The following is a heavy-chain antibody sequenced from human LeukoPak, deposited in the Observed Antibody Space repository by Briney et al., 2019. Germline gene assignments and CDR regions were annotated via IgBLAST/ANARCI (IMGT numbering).Heavy chain of an antibody. CDR3: AKESKVDYYDFWSGYQRYYYYYMDV. CDR1: GFTFNSYW. D-gene: IGHD3-3*01. J-gene: IGHJ6*03. CDR2: ISGSGGST. Sequence: GGSLRLSCAASGFTFNSYWIHWVRQAPGKGLEWVSAISGSGGSTYYADSVKGRFTISRDNSKNTLYLQMNSLRAEDTAVYYCAKESKVDYYDFWSGYQRYYYYYMDVWGKGTTVTVSS. V-gene: IGHV3-23*01.